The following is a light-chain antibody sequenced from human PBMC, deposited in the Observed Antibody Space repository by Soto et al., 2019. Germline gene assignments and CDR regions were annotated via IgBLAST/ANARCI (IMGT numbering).Light chain of an antibody. J-gene: IGKJ4*02. CDR1: QTISSW. V-gene: IGKV1-5*01. CDR2: AAS. Sequence: DIQMTQSPSTLSGSVGDRVTITCRASQTISSWLAWYQQKPGKAPKLLISAASTLQSGVPSRFSGSGSGTEFTLTISSLQPEDFATYYCQQLVSYPQFGGGTKVDIK. CDR3: QQLVSYPQ.